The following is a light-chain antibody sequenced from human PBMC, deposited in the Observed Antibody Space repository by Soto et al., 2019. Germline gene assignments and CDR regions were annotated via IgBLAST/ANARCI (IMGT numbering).Light chain of an antibody. Sequence: EIQMTQSPSSMSPSVGDRITITSRASQSISRYLNWYQQKPGKAPNLLIYVASSLQSGVPSRFSGSGSGTEFTLTISNLQPDDFATYFCQQYHNYPRTFGQGTKVDI. CDR3: QQYHNYPRT. J-gene: IGKJ1*01. V-gene: IGKV1-39*01. CDR1: QSISRY. CDR2: VAS.